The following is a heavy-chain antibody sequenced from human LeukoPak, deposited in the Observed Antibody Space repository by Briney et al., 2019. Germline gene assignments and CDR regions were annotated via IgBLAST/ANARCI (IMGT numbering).Heavy chain of an antibody. D-gene: IGHD1-26*01. Sequence: ASVKVSCKASGYTFTSYGISWVRQAPGQGLEWMGWISAYNGNTNYAQKLQGRVTMTTDTSTSTAYMELRSLRSDDTAVYYCARDQTSGSYYYYYGMDVWGQGTTVTVSS. V-gene: IGHV1-18*01. CDR1: GYTFTSYG. CDR3: ARDQTSGSYYYYYGMDV. J-gene: IGHJ6*02. CDR2: ISAYNGNT.